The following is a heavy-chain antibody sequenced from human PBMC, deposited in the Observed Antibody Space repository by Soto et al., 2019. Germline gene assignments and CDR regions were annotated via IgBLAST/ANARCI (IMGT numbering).Heavy chain of an antibody. D-gene: IGHD2-15*01. CDR2: ISGSGGAT. CDR1: GFTFSSYA. CDR3: AKRWCSGGSCSVDY. J-gene: IGHJ4*02. V-gene: IGHV3-23*01. Sequence: EVQLLESGGGLVQPGGSPRLSCAASGFTFSSYAMSWVRQAPGKGLEWVSSISGSGGATYYVDSVRGRFTISRDNSKDTLYLQMNSLRAEDAAVYYCAKRWCSGGSCSVDYWGQGTLVTVSS.